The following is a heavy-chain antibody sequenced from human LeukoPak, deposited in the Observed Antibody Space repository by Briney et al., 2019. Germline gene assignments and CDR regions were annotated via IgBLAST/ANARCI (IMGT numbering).Heavy chain of an antibody. CDR3: ARHVSVHYSSFDY. Sequence: SETLSLTCTVSGGSISSYYWSWIRQPPGKGLEWIGYIYYSGSTNYNPSLKSRVTISVDTSKNQFSLKLSSVTAADTAVYYCARHVSVHYSSFDYWGRGTLVTVSS. V-gene: IGHV4-59*08. CDR2: IYYSGST. D-gene: IGHD2-15*01. CDR1: GGSISSYY. J-gene: IGHJ4*02.